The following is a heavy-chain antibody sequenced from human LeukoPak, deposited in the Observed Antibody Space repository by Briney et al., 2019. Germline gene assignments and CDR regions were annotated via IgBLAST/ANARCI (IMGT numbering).Heavy chain of an antibody. J-gene: IGHJ6*02. V-gene: IGHV1-69*06. CDR1: GGTFSTYA. D-gene: IGHD2-21*01. CDR2: IVPVFGTR. CDR3: ARARNEKAGPTGLFHYYALDV. Sequence: SVRVSCKASGGTFSTYAVSWVRQAPRQGLEWIGGIVPVFGTRNYAQRFQDRVTIAADKFTNTAYMSLTSLRSEDTAIYFCARARNEKAGPTGLFHYYALDVWGQGTSVTVSS.